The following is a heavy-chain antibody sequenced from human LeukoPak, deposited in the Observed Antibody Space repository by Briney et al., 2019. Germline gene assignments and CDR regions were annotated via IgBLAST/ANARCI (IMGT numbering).Heavy chain of an antibody. CDR3: ARVGYYDILTGTNY. Sequence: GGSLRLSCAASGFTFSSYSMNWVRQAPGKGLEWVSYISSSSSTIYYADSVKGRFTISRDNAKNSMYLQMNSLRAEDTAVYYCARVGYYDILTGTNYWGQGTLVTVSS. CDR1: GFTFSSYS. D-gene: IGHD3-9*01. CDR2: ISSSSSTI. V-gene: IGHV3-48*01. J-gene: IGHJ4*02.